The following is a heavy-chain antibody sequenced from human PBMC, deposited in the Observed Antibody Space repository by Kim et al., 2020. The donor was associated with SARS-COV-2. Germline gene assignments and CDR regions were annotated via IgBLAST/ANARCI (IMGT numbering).Heavy chain of an antibody. J-gene: IGHJ6*02. D-gene: IGHD4-17*01. V-gene: IGHV1-69*13. CDR1: GGTFSSYA. CDR2: IIPIFGTA. CDR3: ARAPTTVFGDYYYGMDV. Sequence: SVKVSCKASGGTFSSYAISWVRQAPGQGLEWMGGIIPIFGTANYAQKFQGRVTITADESTSTAYMELSSLRSEDTAVYYCARAPTTVFGDYYYGMDVWGQGTTVTVSS.